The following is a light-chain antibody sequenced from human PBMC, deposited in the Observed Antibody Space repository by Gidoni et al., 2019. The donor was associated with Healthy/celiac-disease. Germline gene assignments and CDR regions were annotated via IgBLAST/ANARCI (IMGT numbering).Light chain of an antibody. V-gene: IGKV2-28*01. CDR2: LGS. CDR1: QSLLHSTGYNY. Sequence: DMVMTQSPLTLPVTPGEPASISCRSSQSLLHSTGYNYLDWYLQKSGQSPQLLIYLGSNRASGVPDRFSGSGSGTDFTLKISIVEAEDVGVYYCMQALQTWTFXPXTKVEIK. CDR3: MQALQTWT. J-gene: IGKJ1*01.